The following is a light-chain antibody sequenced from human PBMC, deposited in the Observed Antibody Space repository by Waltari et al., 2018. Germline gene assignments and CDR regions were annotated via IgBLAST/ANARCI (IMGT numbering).Light chain of an antibody. CDR2: KAS. Sequence: EIQMTQSPSTVSASVGDRVTITCRASQSISRWLAWYQQKPGKAPKLLIHKASSLQSGVPSRFSGSGSGAEFTLNITSLQPDDFATYYCQHYNSFSALFTFGPGTQVDIK. CDR3: QHYNSFSALFT. V-gene: IGKV1-5*03. J-gene: IGKJ3*01. CDR1: QSISRW.